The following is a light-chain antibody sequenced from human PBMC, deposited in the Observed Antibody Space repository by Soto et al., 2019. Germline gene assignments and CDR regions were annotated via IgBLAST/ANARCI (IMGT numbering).Light chain of an antibody. Sequence: EILLTQSPATLALSPGERVSLSCRASPSVGTYLAWYQQKPGQSPRLLIYDASHRATGVPDRFSGSGSGTEFTLTISSLEPDDFAIYYCQQSANWPYQFGQGTHLEI. J-gene: IGKJ2*01. V-gene: IGKV3-11*01. CDR2: DAS. CDR1: PSVGTY. CDR3: QQSANWPYQ.